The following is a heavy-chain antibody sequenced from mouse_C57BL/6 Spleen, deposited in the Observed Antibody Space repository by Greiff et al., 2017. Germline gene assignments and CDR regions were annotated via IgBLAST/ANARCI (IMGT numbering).Heavy chain of an antibody. CDR1: GYTFTSYW. V-gene: IGHV1-53*01. CDR3: ARWGGSSYDWYFDV. J-gene: IGHJ1*03. Sequence: VQLQQSGTELVKPGASVKLSCKASGYTFTSYWMHWVKQRPGQGLEWIGNINPSNGGTNYNEKFKSKATLTVDKSSSTAYMQLSSLTSEDSAVYYCARWGGSSYDWYFDVWGTGTTVTVSS. CDR2: INPSNGGT. D-gene: IGHD1-1*01.